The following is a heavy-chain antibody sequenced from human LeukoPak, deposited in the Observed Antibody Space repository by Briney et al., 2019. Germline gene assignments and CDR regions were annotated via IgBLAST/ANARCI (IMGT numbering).Heavy chain of an antibody. CDR3: ARDNAYDSSGSSDAFDI. V-gene: IGHV3-21*01. J-gene: IGHJ3*02. CDR1: GFTFSSYS. Sequence: GGSLRLSCAASGFTFSSYSMNWVRQAPGKGLEWVSSISSSSSYIYYADSVKGRFTISRDNAKNSLYLQMNSLRAEDTAVYYCARDNAYDSSGSSDAFDIWGQGTMVTVSS. D-gene: IGHD3-22*01. CDR2: ISSSSSYI.